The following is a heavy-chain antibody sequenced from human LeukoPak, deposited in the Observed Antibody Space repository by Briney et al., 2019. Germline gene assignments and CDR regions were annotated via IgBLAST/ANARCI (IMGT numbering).Heavy chain of an antibody. CDR2: INPNTGDT. CDR1: GYTFTGYY. D-gene: IGHD4-17*01. CDR3: ARDYGDYSDY. Sequence: ASVKVSCKASGYTFTGYYMHWVRQAPGQGLEWVGWINPNTGDTNSAQKFQGRVTMTRDTSISTAYMKLSRLRSDDTAVYYCARDYGDYSDYWGQGTLVTVSS. J-gene: IGHJ4*02. V-gene: IGHV1-2*02.